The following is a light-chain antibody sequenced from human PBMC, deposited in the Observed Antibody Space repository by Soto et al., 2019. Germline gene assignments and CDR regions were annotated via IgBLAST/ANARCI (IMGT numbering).Light chain of an antibody. CDR2: EVS. J-gene: IGLJ2*01. CDR3: SSYTSSSTLV. CDR1: SGDVGGYNY. Sequence: QSALTQPASVSGSPGQSITISCTGTSGDVGGYNYVSWYQQHPGKAPKLMIYEVSNRPSGVSNRFSGSKSGNTASLTISGLQAEDEADYYCSSYTSSSTLVFXGGTQLTVL. V-gene: IGLV2-14*01.